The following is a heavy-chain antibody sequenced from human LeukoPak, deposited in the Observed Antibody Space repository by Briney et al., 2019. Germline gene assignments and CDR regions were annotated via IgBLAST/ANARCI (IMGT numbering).Heavy chain of an antibody. CDR3: ARMGNPSTVTADY. CDR2: IYYSGST. V-gene: IGHV4-59*08. Sequence: SETLSLTCTVSGGSISGYYWSWIRQPPGKGLEWIGYIYYSGSTNYNPSLKSRVTISLDTSKNQFSLKMNSVTAADTAVYYCARMGNPSTVTADYWGQGTLVTVSS. D-gene: IGHD4-17*01. CDR1: GGSISGYY. J-gene: IGHJ4*02.